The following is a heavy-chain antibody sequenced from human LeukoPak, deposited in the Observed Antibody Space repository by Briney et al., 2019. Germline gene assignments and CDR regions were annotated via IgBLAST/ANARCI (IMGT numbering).Heavy chain of an antibody. CDR2: IYHGGDT. CDR3: ARGRFCSTCHLPDY. D-gene: IGHD6-13*01. V-gene: IGHV4-4*02. CDR1: GGSISRDNW. J-gene: IGHJ4*02. Sequence: PSETLSLTCAVSGGSISRDNWWSWVRQPPGKGLEWIGEIYHGGDTYYNPSLKSRVTMSVDKSKNQFSLRLRSVTAADTAVYYCARGRFCSTCHLPDYWGQGTLVTVSS.